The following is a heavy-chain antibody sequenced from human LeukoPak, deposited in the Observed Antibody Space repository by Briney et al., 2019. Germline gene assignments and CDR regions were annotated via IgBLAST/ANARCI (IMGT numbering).Heavy chain of an antibody. Sequence: GGSLRLSCEASGVTFSSYSKNWVRQAPGKGLEWVSSITILSSAIYYADSVQGRFTISRDNAKNSVYLQMNSLRAEDTAVYYCAKEMGSSGSTKYFFVNWGQGALVTVSS. V-gene: IGHV3-21*01. CDR3: AKEMGSSGSTKYFFVN. D-gene: IGHD3-22*01. CDR1: GVTFSSYS. CDR2: ITILSSAI. J-gene: IGHJ4*02.